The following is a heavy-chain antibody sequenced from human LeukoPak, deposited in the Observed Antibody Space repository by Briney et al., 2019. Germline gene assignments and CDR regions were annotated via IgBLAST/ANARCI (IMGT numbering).Heavy chain of an antibody. J-gene: IGHJ3*02. Sequence: PGGSLRLSCAASGFTFSNYAMSWVRQAPGKGLEWVANIKKDGSEKYYVDSVKGRFTISRDNAKNSLYLQMNSLRAEDTAVYYCARDGLWFGELLGAFDIWGQGTMVTVSS. CDR3: ARDGLWFGELLGAFDI. CDR2: IKKDGSEK. D-gene: IGHD3-10*01. CDR1: GFTFSNYA. V-gene: IGHV3-7*01.